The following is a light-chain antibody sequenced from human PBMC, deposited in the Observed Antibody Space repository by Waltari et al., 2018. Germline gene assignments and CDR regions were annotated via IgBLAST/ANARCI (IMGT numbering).Light chain of an antibody. Sequence: EIVITQSPASLSVSPVERATLSCTASQTVTNDLAWYQQKPGQAPKLLIFGASTRATGVPARFSGSGSGTEFTLTIGSVQSEDFAVYYCQQYSDWIAFGGGTKVDLK. V-gene: IGKV3-15*01. CDR2: GAS. CDR1: QTVTND. CDR3: QQYSDWIA. J-gene: IGKJ4*01.